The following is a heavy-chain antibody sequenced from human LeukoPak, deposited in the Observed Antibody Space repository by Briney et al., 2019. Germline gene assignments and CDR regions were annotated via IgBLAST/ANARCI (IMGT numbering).Heavy chain of an antibody. CDR2: IHHSGNT. V-gene: IGHV4-38-2*02. CDR3: ARDRLLGYCSSTSCYRAPDAFDI. J-gene: IGHJ3*02. CDR1: GYSISSGYY. D-gene: IGHD2-2*01. Sequence: PSETRSLTCTISGYSISSGYYWGWIRQPPGKGLEWIGSIHHSGNTYYNPSLKSRVTISVDRSKNQFSLKLSSVTAADTAVYYCARDRLLGYCSSTSCYRAPDAFDIWGQGTMVTVSS.